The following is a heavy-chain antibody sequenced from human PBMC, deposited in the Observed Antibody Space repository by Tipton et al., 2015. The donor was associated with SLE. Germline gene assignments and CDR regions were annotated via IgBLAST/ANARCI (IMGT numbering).Heavy chain of an antibody. J-gene: IGHJ4*02. D-gene: IGHD3-3*01. V-gene: IGHV4-4*07. Sequence: TLSLTCTASGGSLSSYYWCWIRQTPGKGLEWIGSFAHSGSTFYNPSLKSRVSISASTSKNEFSLTLTSVTVADTAVYFCARGGITMFGLVTSDYWGQGAMVTVSS. CDR2: FAHSGST. CDR1: GGSLSSYY. CDR3: ARGGITMFGLVTSDY.